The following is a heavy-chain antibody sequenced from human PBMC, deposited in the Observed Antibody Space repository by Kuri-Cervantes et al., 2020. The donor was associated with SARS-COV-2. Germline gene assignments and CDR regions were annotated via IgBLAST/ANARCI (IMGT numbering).Heavy chain of an antibody. Sequence: SVKVSCKASGGPFSSYAISWVRQAPGQGLEWMGGIIPIFGTANYAQKFQGRVTITADESTSTAYMELSSLRSEDTALYYCARALVVPAAAGGYYYYGMDVWGQGTTVTVSS. V-gene: IGHV1-69*13. J-gene: IGHJ6*02. CDR1: GGPFSSYA. D-gene: IGHD2-2*01. CDR3: ARALVVPAAAGGYYYYGMDV. CDR2: IIPIFGTA.